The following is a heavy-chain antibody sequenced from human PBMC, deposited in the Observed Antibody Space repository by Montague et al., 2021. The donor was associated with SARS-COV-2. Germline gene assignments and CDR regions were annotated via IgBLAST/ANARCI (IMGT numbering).Heavy chain of an antibody. CDR3: ARTRGYDPLFDF. CDR2: IYHSGST. D-gene: IGHD5-12*01. CDR1: GGSISSNF. V-gene: IGHV4-59*01. J-gene: IGHJ4*02. Sequence: SETLSLMCTVSGGSISSNFWSWIRQPPGKGLEWIGYIYHSGSTNYNPSLKSRVTISVDTSKKQFSLHLSSVTAADTAVYYCARTRGYDPLFDFWGQGTLVTVSS.